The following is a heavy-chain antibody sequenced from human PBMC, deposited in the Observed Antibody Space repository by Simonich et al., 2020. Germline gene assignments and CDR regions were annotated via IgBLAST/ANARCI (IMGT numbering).Heavy chain of an antibody. V-gene: IGHV4-38-2*01. D-gene: IGHD6-13*01. J-gene: IGHJ6*02. CDR3: ARVGYSNYYYYGMDV. Sequence: QVQLQESGPGLVKPSETLSLTCAVSGYSISSGYYWGWIRQPPGKRLEWIGGIYHSGGTYYNPSLKSRVTISVDTSKNQFSLKLSSVTAADTAVYYCARVGYSNYYYYGMDVWGQGTTVTVSS. CDR2: IYHSGGT. CDR1: GYSISSGYY.